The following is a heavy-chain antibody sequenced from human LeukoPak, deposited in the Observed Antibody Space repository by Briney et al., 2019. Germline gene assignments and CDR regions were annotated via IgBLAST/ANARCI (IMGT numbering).Heavy chain of an antibody. D-gene: IGHD6-6*01. CDR2: IYYSGST. CDR3: ARHLVRGGAIDY. V-gene: IGHV4-59*08. Sequence: SETLSLTCTVSGGSISSYYWSWIRQPPGKGLEWIGYIYYSGSTNYNPSLKSRVTISVDTSKNQFSLKLSSVTAADTAVYYCARHLVRGGAIDYWGQGTLVTVSS. J-gene: IGHJ4*02. CDR1: GGSISSYY.